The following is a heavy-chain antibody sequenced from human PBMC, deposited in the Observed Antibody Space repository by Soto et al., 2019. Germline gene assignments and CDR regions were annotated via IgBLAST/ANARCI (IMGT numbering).Heavy chain of an antibody. CDR2: IGGRGGST. CDR3: AKDGYGDRPYYFHY. CDR1: GFTFSTYA. J-gene: IGHJ4*02. Sequence: EVQLLESGGGLVQPGGSLRLSCAASGFTFSTYALNWVRQAPGKGLEWVSAIGGRGGSTYFADSVKGRFSISRDSSKHTLYLQMNSLRAEDTAVYYCAKDGYGDRPYYFHYWVQGTLLAVSS. D-gene: IGHD4-17*01. V-gene: IGHV3-23*01.